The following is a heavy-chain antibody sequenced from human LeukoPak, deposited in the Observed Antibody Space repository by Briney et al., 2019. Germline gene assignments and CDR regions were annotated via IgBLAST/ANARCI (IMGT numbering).Heavy chain of an antibody. CDR1: GDSINNNDYY. Sequence: SETLSLTCTVSGDSINNNDYYWGWIRQPPGKGPEWIGSISYSGTTYYNPSLKSRVTISLDTSKNQFSLKLASATAADTAVFYCAREPTKIPSTNLFDFWGQGILVVVSS. V-gene: IGHV4-39*07. J-gene: IGHJ4*02. D-gene: IGHD2-8*01. CDR3: AREPTKIPSTNLFDF. CDR2: ISYSGTT.